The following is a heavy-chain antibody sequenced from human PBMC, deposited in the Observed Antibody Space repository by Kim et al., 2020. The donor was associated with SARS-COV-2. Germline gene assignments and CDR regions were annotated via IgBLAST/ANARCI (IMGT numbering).Heavy chain of an antibody. CDR3: AREVAAAAGTGYFQH. D-gene: IGHD6-13*01. CDR1: GGSISSSNW. CDR2: IYHSGST. J-gene: IGHJ1*01. V-gene: IGHV4-4*02. Sequence: SETLSLTCAVSGGSISSSNWWSWVRQPPGKGLEWIGEIYHSGSTNYNPSLKSRVTISVDKSKNQFSLKLSSVTAADTAVYYCAREVAAAAGTGYFQHWGQGTLVTVSS.